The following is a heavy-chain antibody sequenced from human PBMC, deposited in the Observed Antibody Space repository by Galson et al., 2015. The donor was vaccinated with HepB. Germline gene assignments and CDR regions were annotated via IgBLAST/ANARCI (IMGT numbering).Heavy chain of an antibody. CDR1: GFTFSSYA. D-gene: IGHD6-6*01. Sequence: SLRLSCAASGFTFSSYAMSWVRQAPGKGLEWVSAISGSGGSTYYADSVKGRFTISRDNSKNTLYLQMNSLRAEDTAMYYCARHKYTTSSGDYWGQGTLVTVSS. J-gene: IGHJ4*02. CDR2: ISGSGGST. V-gene: IGHV3-23*01. CDR3: ARHKYTTSSGDY.